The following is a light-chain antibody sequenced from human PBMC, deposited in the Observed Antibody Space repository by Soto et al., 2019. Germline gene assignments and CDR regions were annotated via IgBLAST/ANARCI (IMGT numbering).Light chain of an antibody. CDR3: QQYNSYPWT. Sequence: DIQMTQSPSTLSASIEDRVTITCRASQSISTWLAWYQQKPGKAPKLLIYKASSLQTGVPSRFSGSGSGTEFTLTTSSLHADDFATYYCQQYNSYPWTFGQGTMVEI. CDR2: KAS. J-gene: IGKJ1*01. V-gene: IGKV1-5*03. CDR1: QSISTW.